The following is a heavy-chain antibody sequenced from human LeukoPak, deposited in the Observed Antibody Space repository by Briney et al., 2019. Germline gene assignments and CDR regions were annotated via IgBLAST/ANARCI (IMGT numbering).Heavy chain of an antibody. J-gene: IGHJ5*02. CDR2: INPNSGGT. Sequence: ASVKVSCEASGYTFTGYYMLWVRQAPGQGLEWMGWINPNSGGTNYAQKFQGRVTMTRDTSISTASMELSRLRSDDTAVYYCARDALRNRHWGAWFDPWGQGTLVTVSS. D-gene: IGHD7-27*01. V-gene: IGHV1-2*02. CDR3: ARDALRNRHWGAWFDP. CDR1: GYTFTGYY.